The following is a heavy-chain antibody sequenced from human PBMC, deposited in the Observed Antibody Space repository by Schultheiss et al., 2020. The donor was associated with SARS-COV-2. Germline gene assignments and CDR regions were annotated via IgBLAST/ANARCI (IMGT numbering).Heavy chain of an antibody. CDR3: ARGQQWLAKDFDY. V-gene: IGHV3-30*03. CDR2: LSYDGSNK. D-gene: IGHD6-19*01. J-gene: IGHJ4*02. Sequence: GGSLRLSCAASGFAFSNSGMHWVRQAPGKGLEWVAVLSYDGSNKCCADSVKGRFTISRDTSRNTLYLQMNSLRAEDTAVYYCARGQQWLAKDFDYWGQGTLVTVSS. CDR1: GFAFSNSG.